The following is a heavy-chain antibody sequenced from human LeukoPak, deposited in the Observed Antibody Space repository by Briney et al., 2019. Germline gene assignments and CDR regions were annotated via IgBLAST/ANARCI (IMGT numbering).Heavy chain of an antibody. V-gene: IGHV3-23*01. J-gene: IGHJ4*02. CDR1: GFTFNTFG. CDR3: ATNRYCSGGSCYPGYFDY. CDR2: ISGRDSDT. D-gene: IGHD2-15*01. Sequence: GGSLRLSCAASGFTFNTFGMSWVRQAPGKGLEWVSAISGRDSDTYYADSVKGRFTISRDNSKNTLYLQMNSLRAEDTAVYYCATNRYCSGGSCYPGYFDYWGQGTLVTVSS.